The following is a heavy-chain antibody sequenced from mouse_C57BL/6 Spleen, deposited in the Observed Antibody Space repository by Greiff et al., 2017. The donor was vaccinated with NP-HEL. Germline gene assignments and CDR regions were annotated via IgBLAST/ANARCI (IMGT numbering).Heavy chain of an antibody. CDR2: IHPSDSDT. Sequence: QVQLKQPGAELVKPGASVKVSCKASGYTFTSYWMHWVKQRPGQGLEWIGRIHPSDSDTNYNQKFKGKATLTVDKSSSTAYMQLSSLTSEDSAVYYCAIPYITTVVEAFDYWGQGTTLTVSS. D-gene: IGHD1-1*01. J-gene: IGHJ2*01. CDR3: AIPYITTVVEAFDY. CDR1: GYTFTSYW. V-gene: IGHV1-74*01.